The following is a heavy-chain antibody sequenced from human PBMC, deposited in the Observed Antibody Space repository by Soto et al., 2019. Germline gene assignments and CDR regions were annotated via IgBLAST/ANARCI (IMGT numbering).Heavy chain of an antibody. Sequence: SVKVSCKASGGTLSSYSINWVRQAPGQGLEWMGRLIPMFGTTDYAQRFQGRVTFTADESTSTASMEVTNLTSEDTAVYYCARAVVLTFTRFYDMDPWGQGTLVTVSS. CDR2: LIPMFGTT. J-gene: IGHJ5*02. D-gene: IGHD3-9*01. CDR1: GGTLSSYS. CDR3: ARAVVLTFTRFYDMDP. V-gene: IGHV1-69*13.